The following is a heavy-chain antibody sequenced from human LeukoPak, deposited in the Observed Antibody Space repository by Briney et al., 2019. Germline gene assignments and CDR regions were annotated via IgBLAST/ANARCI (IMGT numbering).Heavy chain of an antibody. CDR2: IRGSGDSI. D-gene: IGHD2-2*01. CDR3: AKESVISNIVIVPAAIQFDY. J-gene: IGHJ4*02. CDR1: GFTFSTYA. V-gene: IGHV3-23*01. Sequence: GGSLRLSCAASGFTFSTYAMSWGRQAPGEGLEWVSTIRGSGDSIYYVDCVKGRFTISRDNSKNTLYLQMNSLRAEDRAVYFCAKESVISNIVIVPAAIQFDYWGQGTLVTVSS.